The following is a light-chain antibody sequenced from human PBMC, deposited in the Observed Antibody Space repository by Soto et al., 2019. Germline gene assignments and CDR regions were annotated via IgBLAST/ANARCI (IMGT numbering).Light chain of an antibody. CDR1: SSNIGNNY. CDR2: DTR. Sequence: QSVLTQPPSVSAAPGQRVTISCSGSSSNIGNNYVAWYQHVPGTAPKLLIYDTRKRPSGIPDRFSGSKSGTSAALGITGLQTGDEADYYCGTWDSSLSELVFGGGTKVTVL. V-gene: IGLV1-51*01. J-gene: IGLJ2*01. CDR3: GTWDSSLSELV.